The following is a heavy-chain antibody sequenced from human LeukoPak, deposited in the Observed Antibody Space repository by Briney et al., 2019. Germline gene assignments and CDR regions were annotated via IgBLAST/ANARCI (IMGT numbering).Heavy chain of an antibody. V-gene: IGHV3-21*04. CDR2: ISSSSSYI. CDR1: GFTFSSYS. J-gene: IGHJ4*02. CDR3: AKRRSRNTGPFES. D-gene: IGHD5-18*01. Sequence: PGGSLRLSCAASGFTFSSYSMNWVRQAPGKGLEWVSSISSSSSYIYYADSVRGRFTISRDDSRNTLYLQIYSLRAADTAVYYCAKRRSRNTGPFESWGQGVLVTVSP.